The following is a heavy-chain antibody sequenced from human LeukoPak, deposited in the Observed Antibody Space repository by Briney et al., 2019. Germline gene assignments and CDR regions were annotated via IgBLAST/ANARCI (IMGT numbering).Heavy chain of an antibody. CDR2: ISGDSTT. J-gene: IGHJ4*02. CDR3: ARGYTYGHDY. Sequence: GGSLRLSCAASGFAFNNYAMSWVRQAPGKGLEWVSYISGDSTTYHADSVKGRFTISKDNAKNSLYLQMNSLRDEDTAVYYCARGYTYGHDYWGQGTLVTVSS. V-gene: IGHV3-48*02. D-gene: IGHD5-18*01. CDR1: GFAFNNYA.